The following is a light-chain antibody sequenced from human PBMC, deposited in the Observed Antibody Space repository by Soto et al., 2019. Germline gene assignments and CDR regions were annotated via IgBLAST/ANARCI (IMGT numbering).Light chain of an antibody. CDR2: EAS. J-gene: IGKJ5*01. CDR1: QGISSA. CDR3: QQFSKYPIT. V-gene: IGKV1D-13*01. Sequence: AIQLTQSPSSLSASVGDRVTITCRASQGISSALAWYQQKAGKAPQVLISEASSLERGVPSRFSGSGSGTDFTLTISSLQPEDFAIYYCQQFSKYPITFGQGTRLEIK.